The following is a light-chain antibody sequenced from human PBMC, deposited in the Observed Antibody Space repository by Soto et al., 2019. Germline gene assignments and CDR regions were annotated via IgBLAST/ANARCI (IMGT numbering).Light chain of an antibody. J-gene: IGKJ4*01. V-gene: IGKV1-5*01. CDR3: QQYNSYYTLT. CDR1: QSISSY. CDR2: AAS. Sequence: LVNNAPASLSSSLLDLLPITYPSSQSISSYLNWYQQKPGKAPKLLIYAASSLQSGVPSRFSGGGSGTEFTLTISSLQPDDFAPYYYQQYNSYYTLTFGGGTNVDIK.